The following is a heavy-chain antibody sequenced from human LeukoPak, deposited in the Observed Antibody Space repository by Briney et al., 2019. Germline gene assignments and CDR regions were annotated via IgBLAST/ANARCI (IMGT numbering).Heavy chain of an antibody. CDR3: ARDSRIAVGN. CDR1: GGSFSGYY. CDR2: INHSGST. D-gene: IGHD6-19*01. Sequence: PSETLSLTCAVYGGSFSGYYWSWIRQPPGKGLEWIGEINHSGSTNYNPSLKSRVTISVDTSKNQFSLKLSSVTAVDTAVYYCARDSRIAVGNWGQGTLVTVSS. J-gene: IGHJ4*02. V-gene: IGHV4-34*01.